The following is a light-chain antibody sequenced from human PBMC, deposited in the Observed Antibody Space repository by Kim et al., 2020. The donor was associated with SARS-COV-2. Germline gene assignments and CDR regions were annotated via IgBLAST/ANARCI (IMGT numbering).Light chain of an antibody. V-gene: IGLV3-19*01. CDR1: RLGCYY. Sequence: VGLGDTVRITGERHRLGCYYAYWYKPKHGQAPIIVVYSKNTRRSGIPDPGSGSRSGNTASLTIAGTQAGDEYDYYCNSRNSNDNVVFGGGTQLTVL. J-gene: IGLJ2*01. CDR2: SKN. CDR3: NSRNSNDNVV.